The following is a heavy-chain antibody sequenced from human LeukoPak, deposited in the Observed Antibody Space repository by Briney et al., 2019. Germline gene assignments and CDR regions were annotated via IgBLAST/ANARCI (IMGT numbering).Heavy chain of an antibody. V-gene: IGHV1-8*01. Sequence: ASVKVSCKASGYTFTSYDINRVRQATGQGLEWMGWMNPNSGNTGYAQKFQGRVTMTRNTSISTAYMELSSLRSEDTAVYYCARDDYGDNDAFDIWGQGTMVTVSS. CDR1: GYTFTSYD. CDR3: ARDDYGDNDAFDI. D-gene: IGHD4-17*01. J-gene: IGHJ3*02. CDR2: MNPNSGNT.